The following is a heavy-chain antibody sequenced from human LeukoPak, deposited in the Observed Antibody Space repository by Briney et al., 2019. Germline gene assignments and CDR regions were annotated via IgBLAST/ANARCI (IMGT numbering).Heavy chain of an antibody. CDR1: GGSISSSSYY. D-gene: IGHD3-10*01. J-gene: IGHJ4*02. Sequence: SETLSLTCTVSGGSISSSSYYWGWIRQRPGKGLEWIGSIYYSGSTYYNPSLKSRVTISVDTSKNQFSLKLSSVTAADTAVYYCARTTPVTAGIDYWGQGTLVTVSS. CDR3: ARTTPVTAGIDY. CDR2: IYYSGST. V-gene: IGHV4-39*01.